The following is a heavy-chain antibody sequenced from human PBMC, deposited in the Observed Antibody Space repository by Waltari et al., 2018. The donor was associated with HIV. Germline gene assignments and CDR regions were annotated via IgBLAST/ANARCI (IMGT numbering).Heavy chain of an antibody. CDR3: ARRRYDFWSDWYFDL. Sequence: QVQLQQWGAGLLKPSETLSLTCAVFGGSFSGYYWSWIRQPPGKGLEWIGEINHSGSTNYNPSLKSRVTISLHTSNNQFSLKVSSVTAADTAVYYCARRRYDFWSDWYFDLWGRGTLVTVSS. D-gene: IGHD3-3*01. V-gene: IGHV4-34*01. CDR1: GGSFSGYY. J-gene: IGHJ2*01. CDR2: INHSGST.